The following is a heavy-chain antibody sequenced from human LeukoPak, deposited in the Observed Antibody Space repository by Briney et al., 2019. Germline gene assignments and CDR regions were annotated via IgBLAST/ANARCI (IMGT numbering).Heavy chain of an antibody. V-gene: IGHV3-30*03. J-gene: IGHJ6*02. CDR3: ARAVVVPAAYYYYYYGMDV. D-gene: IGHD2-2*01. Sequence: GGSLRLSCAASGFTFSSYGMHWVRQAPGKGLEWVAVISYDGSNKYYADSVKGRFTISRDNSKNTLYLQMNSLRAEDTAVYYCARAVVVPAAYYYYYYGMDVWGQGTTVTVSS. CDR1: GFTFSSYG. CDR2: ISYDGSNK.